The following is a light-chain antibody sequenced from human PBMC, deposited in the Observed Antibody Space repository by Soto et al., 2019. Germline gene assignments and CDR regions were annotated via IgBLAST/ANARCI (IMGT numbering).Light chain of an antibody. V-gene: IGKV1-5*01. CDR3: QQYNSYLT. CDR1: QSISSW. CDR2: DAS. J-gene: IGKJ4*01. Sequence: DIQMTQSPSTLSASVGDRVTITCRASQSISSWLAWYQQKPGKAPKLLIYDASSLESGDPSRFSGSGSGTEFTLTNSSLQPDDFATYYCQQYNSYLTFGGGTKVEMK.